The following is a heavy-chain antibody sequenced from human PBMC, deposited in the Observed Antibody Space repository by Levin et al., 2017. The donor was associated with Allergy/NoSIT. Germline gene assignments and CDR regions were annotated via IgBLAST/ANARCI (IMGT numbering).Heavy chain of an antibody. CDR3: AKTSVGPYYYYMDV. Sequence: GESLKISCAASGFTFGSYAMNWVRQSPGKGLEWVSTISGTGGNTFYADSVKGRFTISRDNSKNTLFLQMNSPRAEETAVYFCAKTSVGPYYYYMDVWGRGTTVTVSS. CDR1: GFTFGSYA. D-gene: IGHD2-2*01. CDR2: ISGTGGNT. V-gene: IGHV3-23*01. J-gene: IGHJ6*03.